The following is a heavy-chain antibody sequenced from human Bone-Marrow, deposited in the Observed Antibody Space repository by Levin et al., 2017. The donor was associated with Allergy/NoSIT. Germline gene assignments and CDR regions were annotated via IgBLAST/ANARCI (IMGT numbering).Heavy chain of an antibody. Sequence: PGGSLRLSCAVSGFTFNDYYMTWIRQAPGKGLEWISYISPNNGYTNYADSVKGRFTISRDNAKKSLYLQMNNLRAEDTAVYFYTTYGRSWPPKYYAFDFWGHGTMVAVSS. D-gene: IGHD6-13*01. V-gene: IGHV3-11*03. CDR2: ISPNNGYT. J-gene: IGHJ3*01. CDR1: GFTFNDYY. CDR3: TTYGRSWPPKYYAFDF.